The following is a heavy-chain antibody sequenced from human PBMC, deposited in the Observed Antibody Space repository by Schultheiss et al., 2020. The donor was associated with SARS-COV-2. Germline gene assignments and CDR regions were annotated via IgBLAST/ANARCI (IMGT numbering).Heavy chain of an antibody. V-gene: IGHV2-70*12. Sequence: SGPTLVKPTQTLTLTCTFSGFSLSTSGVGVGWIRQPPGKALEWLGLIDWDDDKYNRTSLKTRRTISKDTSKNQVVLTMTNMDPVDTATYYCAQLLYFYGLGTVWHYFDYWGQGTLVTVSS. J-gene: IGHJ4*02. CDR3: AQLLYFYGLGTVWHYFDY. CDR1: GFSLSTSGVG. D-gene: IGHD3-10*01. CDR2: IDWDDDK.